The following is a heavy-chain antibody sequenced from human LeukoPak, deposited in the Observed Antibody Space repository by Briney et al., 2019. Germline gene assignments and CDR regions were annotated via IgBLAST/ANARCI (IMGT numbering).Heavy chain of an antibody. V-gene: IGHV3-30*03. D-gene: IGHD6-6*01. Sequence: GGSLRLSCAASGFTVSSNYMSWVRQAPGKGLEWVAVISYDGSNKYYADSVKGRFTISRDNSKNTLYLQMNSLRAEDTAVYYCARPSTKYSSSSGYFQHWGQGTLVTVSS. CDR3: ARPSTKYSSSSGYFQH. CDR2: ISYDGSNK. J-gene: IGHJ1*01. CDR1: GFTVSSNY.